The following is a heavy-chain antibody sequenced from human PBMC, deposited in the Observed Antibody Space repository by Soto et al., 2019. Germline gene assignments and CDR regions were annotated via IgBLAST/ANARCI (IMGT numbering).Heavy chain of an antibody. J-gene: IGHJ5*02. V-gene: IGHV1-18*01. Sequence: QVQLVQSGVEVKKPGASVKVSCKASGYTFTSYGITWVRQAPGQGLEWMGWITAYNGNTDYAQKLQDRVTMTTDTSRSTAYMELRSLRADDTAMYYCARGYCSGGSCSLNWFDPWGQGTLVTVSS. D-gene: IGHD2-15*01. CDR1: GYTFTSYG. CDR2: ITAYNGNT. CDR3: ARGYCSGGSCSLNWFDP.